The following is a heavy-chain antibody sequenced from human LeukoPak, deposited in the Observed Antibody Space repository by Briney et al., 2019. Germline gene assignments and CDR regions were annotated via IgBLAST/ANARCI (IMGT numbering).Heavy chain of an antibody. D-gene: IGHD3-22*01. V-gene: IGHV1-69*13. Sequence: SVKVSCKASGGTLSDYAINWVRQAPGQELEWMGGIIPMVGTANYGQKFAGRVTIIADESTNTAHMELSGLRSEDTAVYYCAPTSNFYDSSGPWGYFDLWGRGTLVTVSS. CDR2: IIPMVGTA. CDR3: APTSNFYDSSGPWGYFDL. CDR1: GGTLSDYA. J-gene: IGHJ2*01.